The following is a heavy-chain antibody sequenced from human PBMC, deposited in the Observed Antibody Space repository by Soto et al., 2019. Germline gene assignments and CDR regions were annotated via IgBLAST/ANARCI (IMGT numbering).Heavy chain of an antibody. Sequence: QPGGSLRLSCAASGFTFSSYDMHWVRQATGKGLEWVSAIGTAGDTYYPGSVKGRFTISRENAKNSLYLQMNSLRAEDTAVYYCAREIAYGDESTDGMDVWGQGTTVTVSS. D-gene: IGHD4-17*01. V-gene: IGHV3-13*01. CDR1: GFTFSSYD. CDR2: IGTAGDT. CDR3: AREIAYGDESTDGMDV. J-gene: IGHJ6*02.